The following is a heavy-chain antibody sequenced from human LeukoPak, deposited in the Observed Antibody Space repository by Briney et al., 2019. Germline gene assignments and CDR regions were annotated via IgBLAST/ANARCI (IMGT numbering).Heavy chain of an antibody. CDR1: GGSISSYY. CDR2: IYTSGST. V-gene: IGHV4-4*07. D-gene: IGHD2-2*02. Sequence: SETLSLTCTVSGGSISSYYWSWTRQPAGKGLEWIGRIYTSGSTNYNPSLKSRVTMSVDTSKNQFSLKLSSVTAADTAVYYCARDPGGYCSSTSCYIEYYFDYWGQGALVTVSS. CDR3: ARDPGGYCSSTSCYIEYYFDY. J-gene: IGHJ4*02.